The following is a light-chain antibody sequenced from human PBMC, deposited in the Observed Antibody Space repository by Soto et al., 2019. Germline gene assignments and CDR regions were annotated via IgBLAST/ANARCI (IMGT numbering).Light chain of an antibody. CDR1: QSVHNF. V-gene: IGKV3-11*01. CDR2: GAS. CDR3: QQRSNWPPIT. J-gene: IGKJ5*01. Sequence: VVLTQSPATLSFSPLDIAALSCKASQSVHNFLAWYQQKPGQAPRLLIYGASNRAAGIPARFSGSGSGTDFTLTINSPEPEDFAVYYCQQRSNWPPITFGQGTRLEI.